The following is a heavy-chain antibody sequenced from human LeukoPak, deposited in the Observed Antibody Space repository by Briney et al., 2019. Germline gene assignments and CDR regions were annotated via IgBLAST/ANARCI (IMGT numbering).Heavy chain of an antibody. CDR1: GFTFSNYW. J-gene: IGHJ3*02. CDR3: ARDLYGSGSYPNIHAFDI. Sequence: PGGSLRLSCAASGFTFSNYWMTWVRQAPGKGLEWVANIKQDGSEKYYVDSVKGRFTISRDNAKNSLYLQMNSLRAEDTAVYYCARDLYGSGSYPNIHAFDIWGQGTMVTVSS. CDR2: IKQDGSEK. V-gene: IGHV3-7*01. D-gene: IGHD3-10*01.